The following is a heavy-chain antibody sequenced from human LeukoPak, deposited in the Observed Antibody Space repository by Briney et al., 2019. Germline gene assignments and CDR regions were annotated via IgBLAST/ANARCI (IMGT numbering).Heavy chain of an antibody. V-gene: IGHV3-21*01. J-gene: IGHJ4*02. D-gene: IGHD1-26*01. CDR3: ARDGGGVGLSDFAN. Sequence: GGSLRLSCAASGFTFGSYAMSWVRQAPGKGLEWVSSISSSSSYIYYADSVKGRFTISRDNAKNTLYVQMNSLRAEDTAVYYCARDGGGVGLSDFANWGQGTLVTVSS. CDR1: GFTFGSYA. CDR2: ISSSSSYI.